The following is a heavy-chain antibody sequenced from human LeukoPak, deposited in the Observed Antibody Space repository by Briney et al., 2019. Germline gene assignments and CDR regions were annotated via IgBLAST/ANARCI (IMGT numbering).Heavy chain of an antibody. CDR3: ARRTPLYYDSSGSNDY. CDR2: INHSGST. Sequence: SETLSLTCAIYGGSFSGYYWSWIRQPPGKGLEWIGEINHSGSTNYNPSLKSRVTISVDTSKNQFSLKLSSVTAADTAVYYCARRTPLYYDSSGSNDYWGQGTLATVSS. CDR1: GGSFSGYY. D-gene: IGHD3-22*01. J-gene: IGHJ4*02. V-gene: IGHV4-34*01.